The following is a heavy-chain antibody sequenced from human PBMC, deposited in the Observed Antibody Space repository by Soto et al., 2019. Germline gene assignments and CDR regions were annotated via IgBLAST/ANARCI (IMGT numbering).Heavy chain of an antibody. J-gene: IGHJ4*02. CDR2: IYHSGST. D-gene: IGHD2-2*01. CDR3: ARCCFSGSTSCLPGDY. CDR1: GGSISSSNL. V-gene: IGHV4-4*02. Sequence: QVQLQESGPGLVKPSGTLSLTCAVSGGSISSSNLWSWVRQPPGQGLEWIGEIYHSGSTNYNPSLKSRVTRSVDKSKNHFSLKLSSVTAADTAVHYCARCCFSGSTSCLPGDYWGQGTLVTVSS.